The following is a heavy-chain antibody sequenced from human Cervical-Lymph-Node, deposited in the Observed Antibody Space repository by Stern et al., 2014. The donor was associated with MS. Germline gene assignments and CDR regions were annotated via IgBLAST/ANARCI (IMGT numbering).Heavy chain of an antibody. V-gene: IGHV4-39*01. CDR1: CCSISSSSYY. CDR2: IYNRGGA. D-gene: IGHD3-3*01. CDR3: ARQRRITISRSWFDP. J-gene: IGHJ5*02. Sequence: QLPLQESGPGLVKPSETLSLTCTVSCCSISSSSYYWGWIRQPPGKGLEWIRSIYNRGGANYNPSLKGRVTISVDSTKNRFSLKRSSVTAADTAVYYCARQRRITISRSWFDPWGQGTLVTVSS.